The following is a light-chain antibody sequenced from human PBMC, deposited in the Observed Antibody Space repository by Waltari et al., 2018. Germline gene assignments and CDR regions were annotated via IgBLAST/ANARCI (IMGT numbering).Light chain of an antibody. CDR1: SSDVGGYKY. J-gene: IGLJ2*01. Sequence: QSALTQPASVSGSPGQSISVSCKGTSSDVGGYKYVSWYQHHPGKAPKLFIYAVAKRPSGVSDRFSGSKTGNTSSLTISGLRAEDEAFYYCSSYSTTSAVVFGGGTKMTVL. V-gene: IGLV2-14*03. CDR2: AVA. CDR3: SSYSTTSAVV.